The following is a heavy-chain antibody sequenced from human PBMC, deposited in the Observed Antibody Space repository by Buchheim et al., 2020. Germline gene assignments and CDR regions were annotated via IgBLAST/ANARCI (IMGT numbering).Heavy chain of an antibody. CDR2: IYPGDSYT. D-gene: IGHD5-18*01. J-gene: IGHJ4*02. Sequence: EVQLVQSGAEVKRPGESLKISCQGSGYSFTGAYIAWVRQMPGKGLEWMGNIYPGDSYTAYTPSFQGQVTMSVDKSIRTPYLQWYSLKASDSAVYYCARRVRDSSGYNFDFWGQGTL. CDR3: ARRVRDSSGYNFDF. V-gene: IGHV5-51*01. CDR1: GYSFTGAY.